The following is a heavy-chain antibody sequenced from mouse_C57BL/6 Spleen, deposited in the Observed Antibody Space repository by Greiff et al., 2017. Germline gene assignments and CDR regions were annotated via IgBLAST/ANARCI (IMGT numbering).Heavy chain of an antibody. CDR3: ARRGLYSNVLFDY. D-gene: IGHD2-5*01. CDR2: INPNNGGT. CDR1: GYTFTDYN. J-gene: IGHJ2*01. V-gene: IGHV1-22*01. Sequence: EVKLQESGPELVKPGASVKMSCKASGYTFTDYNMHWVKQSHGKSLEWIGYINPNNGGTSYNQKFKGKATLTVNKSSSTAYMGLRRLTSEDSAVYYCARRGLYSNVLFDYWGRGTTLTVSS.